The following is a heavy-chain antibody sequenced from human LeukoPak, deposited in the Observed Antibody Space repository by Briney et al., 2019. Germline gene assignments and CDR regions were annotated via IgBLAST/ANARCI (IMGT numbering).Heavy chain of an antibody. V-gene: IGHV1-2*02. CDR2: INPNSGGT. Sequence: ASVKVSCKASGYTFAGYYMHWVRQAPRQGPEWMGWINPNSGGTDYAQRFQGRVTMTRDTSISTAYMELSRLKSDDTAVYYCARGKDNSGYWGRWWFDPWGQGTLVTVSS. CDR1: GYTFAGYY. CDR3: ARGKDNSGYWGRWWFDP. J-gene: IGHJ5*02. D-gene: IGHD3-22*01.